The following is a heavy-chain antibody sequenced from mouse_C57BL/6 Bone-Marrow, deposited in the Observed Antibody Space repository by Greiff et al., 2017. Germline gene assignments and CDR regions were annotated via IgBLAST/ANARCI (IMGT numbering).Heavy chain of an antibody. V-gene: IGHV1-81*01. Sequence: VQLQESGAELARPGASVKLSCKASGYTFTSYGISWVKQRTGQGLEWIGEIYPRSGNTYYNEKFKGKATLTADKSSSTAYMELRSLTSEDSAVYFCARWGWLRGAMDYWGQGTSVTVSS. CDR3: ARWGWLRGAMDY. D-gene: IGHD2-2*01. J-gene: IGHJ4*01. CDR2: IYPRSGNT. CDR1: GYTFTSYG.